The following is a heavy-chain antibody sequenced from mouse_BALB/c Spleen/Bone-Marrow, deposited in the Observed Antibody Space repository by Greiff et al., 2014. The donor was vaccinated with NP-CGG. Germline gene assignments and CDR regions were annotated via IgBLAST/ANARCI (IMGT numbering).Heavy chain of an antibody. CDR1: GYSITSGYC. CDR3: ARRNGNYYFDY. CDR2: IHYSGTT. J-gene: IGHJ2*01. Sequence: VQLKESGPDLVKPSQSLSLTCTVTGYSITSGYCWHWIRQFPGNKLEWMGYIHYSGTTNYNPSLKSLISITRDTSKNQFFLHLNSVTTEDTATYYCARRNGNYYFDYWGQGTTLTVSS. V-gene: IGHV3-1*02. D-gene: IGHD2-1*01.